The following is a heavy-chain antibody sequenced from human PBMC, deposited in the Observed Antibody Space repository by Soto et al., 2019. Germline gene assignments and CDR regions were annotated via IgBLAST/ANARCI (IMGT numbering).Heavy chain of an antibody. J-gene: IGHJ3*02. CDR3: ARPLWFGEDAFDI. CDR1: GFTFSSYG. Sequence: GGSLRLSCAASGFTFSSYGMHWVRQAPGKGLEWVAVIWYDGSNKYYADSVKGRFTISRDNSKNTLYLQMNSLRAEDTAVYYCARPLWFGEDAFDIWGQGTMVTVSS. CDR2: IWYDGSNK. D-gene: IGHD3-10*01. V-gene: IGHV3-33*01.